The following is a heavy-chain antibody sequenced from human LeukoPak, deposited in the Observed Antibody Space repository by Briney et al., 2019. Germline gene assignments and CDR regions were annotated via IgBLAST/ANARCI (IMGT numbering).Heavy chain of an antibody. CDR1: GYSISSGYY. J-gene: IGHJ5*02. CDR2: IYYSGST. CDR3: ARQAVVGATRWFDP. D-gene: IGHD1-26*01. Sequence: PSETLSLTCTVSGYSISSGYYWGWIRQPPGKGLECIGSIYYSGSTYYNPSLKSRVTISVDTSKNQFSLRLSSMTAADTAVYYCARQAVVGATRWFDPWGQGTLVTVSS. V-gene: IGHV4-38-2*02.